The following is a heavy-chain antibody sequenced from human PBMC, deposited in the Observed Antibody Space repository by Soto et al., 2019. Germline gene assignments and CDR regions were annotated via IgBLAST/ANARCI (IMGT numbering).Heavy chain of an antibody. CDR2: IYGDDDK. CDR3: AHRRDSSVYFDH. V-gene: IGHV2-5*02. CDR1: GFSLTTSGVG. J-gene: IGHJ4*02. Sequence: EAGPTLGHPTQPLTLTCAFSGFSLTTSGVGVGWIRQPPGKALEWLALIYGDDDKRYSPSLKSRLTITKDTSKNQVVLTMTNMDAVDTATYYCAHRRDSSVYFDHWGQGTRVTVSS. D-gene: IGHD3-22*01.